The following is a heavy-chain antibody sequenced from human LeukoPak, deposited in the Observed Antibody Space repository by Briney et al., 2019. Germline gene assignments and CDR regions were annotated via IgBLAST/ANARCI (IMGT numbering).Heavy chain of an antibody. D-gene: IGHD1-26*01. CDR1: GFTFDDYA. V-gene: IGHV3-9*01. Sequence: GGSLRLSCAASGFTFDDYAMHWVRQAPGKGLEWVSGISWNSGSTGYADSVKGRFTISRDNAKNSLYLQMNSLRAEDTALYYCAKGPGGSYSGHTNAFDIWGQGTMVTVSS. CDR3: AKGPGGSYSGHTNAFDI. CDR2: ISWNSGST. J-gene: IGHJ3*02.